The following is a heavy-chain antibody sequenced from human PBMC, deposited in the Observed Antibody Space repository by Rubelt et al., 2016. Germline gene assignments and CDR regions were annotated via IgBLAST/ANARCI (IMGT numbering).Heavy chain of an antibody. Sequence: VQLLESGGGLVQPGGSLRLSCAASGFTFSSYGMHWVRQAPGKGLEWVAVIWYDGSNKYYADSVKGCFTIFRDNSKNTLYLQMNSLRAEDTAVYYCAKDYYYDSSGYYIDYWGQGTLVTVSS. J-gene: IGHJ4*02. CDR1: GFTFSSYG. CDR3: AKDYYYDSSGYYIDY. CDR2: IWYDGSNK. D-gene: IGHD3-22*01. V-gene: IGHV3-30*02.